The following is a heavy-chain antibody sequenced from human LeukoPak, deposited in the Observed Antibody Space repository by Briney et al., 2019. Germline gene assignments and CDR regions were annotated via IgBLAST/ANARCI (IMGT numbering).Heavy chain of an antibody. Sequence: ASVKVSCKASGYTFIGYYMHWVRQAPGQGPEWMGWINPNSGGTNYAQKFQGRVTMTRDMSISTAYMDLSRLRSDDTAVYYCARGDFNSIVYYYQNWGQGTLVTVS. J-gene: IGHJ4*02. D-gene: IGHD3-22*01. CDR1: GYTFIGYY. CDR2: INPNSGGT. CDR3: ARGDFNSIVYYYQN. V-gene: IGHV1-2*02.